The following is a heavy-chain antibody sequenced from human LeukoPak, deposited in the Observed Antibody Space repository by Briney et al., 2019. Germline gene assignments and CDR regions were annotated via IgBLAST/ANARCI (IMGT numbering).Heavy chain of an antibody. J-gene: IGHJ4*02. CDR1: GFTFSSYW. D-gene: IGHD2-8*01. Sequence: GGSLRLSCAASGFTFSSYWMSWVRQAPGKGLEWVANIKQDGSEKYYVDSVKGRFTISRDNAKNSLYLQMNSLRAEDTAVYYCASGGAVVLMVYAETEHFDYWGQGTLVTVSS. CDR2: IKQDGSEK. V-gene: IGHV3-7*01. CDR3: ASGGAVVLMVYAETEHFDY.